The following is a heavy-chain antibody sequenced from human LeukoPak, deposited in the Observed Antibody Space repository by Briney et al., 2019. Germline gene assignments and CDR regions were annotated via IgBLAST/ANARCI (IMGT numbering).Heavy chain of an antibody. V-gene: IGHV1-69*06. CDR2: IIPIFGTA. J-gene: IGHJ4*02. CDR3: ARGIGRGSSLFVESYFDY. CDR1: GGTFSSYA. Sequence: GASVKVSCKASGGTFSSYAISWVRQAPGQGLEWMGGIIPIFGTANYAQKSQGRVTITADKSTSTAYMELSSLRSEDTAVYYCARGIGRGSSLFVESYFDYWGQGTLATVSS. D-gene: IGHD6-6*01.